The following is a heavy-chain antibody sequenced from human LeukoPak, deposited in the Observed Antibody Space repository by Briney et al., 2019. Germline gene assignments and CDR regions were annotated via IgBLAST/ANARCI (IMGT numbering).Heavy chain of an antibody. CDR3: ARDLDYDILTGYRMNWFDP. V-gene: IGHV4-39*07. CDR1: GASISSSTYY. Sequence: PSETLSLTCTVSGASISSSTYYWGWIRQPPGKGLEWIGSIYYSGSTYYNPSLKSRVTISVDTSKNQFSLKLSSVTAADTAVYYCARDLDYDILTGYRMNWFDPWGQGTLVTVSS. CDR2: IYYSGST. D-gene: IGHD3-9*01. J-gene: IGHJ5*02.